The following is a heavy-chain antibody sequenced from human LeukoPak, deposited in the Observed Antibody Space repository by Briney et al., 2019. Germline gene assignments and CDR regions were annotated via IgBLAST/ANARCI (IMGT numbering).Heavy chain of an antibody. J-gene: IGHJ4*02. V-gene: IGHV1-18*01. D-gene: IGHD5-18*01. CDR3: ARKSYGYRGDY. CDR2: ISAYNGNT. CDR1: GYSFILYG. Sequence: ASVKVSCKTSGYSFILYGISWVRQAPGQGLEWMGWISAYNGNTNYAQKLQGRVTMTTDTSTSTAYMELRSLRSDDTAVYYCARKSYGYRGDYWGQGTLVTVSS.